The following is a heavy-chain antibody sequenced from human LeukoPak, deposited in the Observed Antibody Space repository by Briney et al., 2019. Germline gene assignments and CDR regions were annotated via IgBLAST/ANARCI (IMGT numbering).Heavy chain of an antibody. Sequence: SETLSLTCTVSGGSISSYYWSWIRQPAGKGLEWIGRIYTSGSTNYNPSLKSRVTISVDTSKNQFSLKLSSVTAADTAVYYCARNMVRGVTDDAFDIWGQGTMVTVSS. J-gene: IGHJ3*02. CDR3: ARNMVRGVTDDAFDI. CDR2: IYTSGST. V-gene: IGHV4-4*07. D-gene: IGHD3-10*01. CDR1: GGSISSYY.